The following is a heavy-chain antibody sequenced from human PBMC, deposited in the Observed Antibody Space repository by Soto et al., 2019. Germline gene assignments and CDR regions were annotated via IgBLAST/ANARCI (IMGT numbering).Heavy chain of an antibody. V-gene: IGHV4-59*01. CDR2: IHYSGTT. J-gene: IGHJ6*02. Sequence: LSLTCTVSGGSISSSYWSWIRQPPGKGLEWIAYIHYSGTTNYSPSLKSRVTISGDTSKNQVSLKLTSVTAADTAVYYCARHSPYYGMDVWGQGTTVTVSS. CDR3: ARHSPYYGMDV. CDR1: GGSISSSY.